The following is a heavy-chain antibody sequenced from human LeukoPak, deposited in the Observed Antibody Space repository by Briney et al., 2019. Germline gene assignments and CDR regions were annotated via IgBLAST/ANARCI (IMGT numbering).Heavy chain of an antibody. CDR1: GYTFNGYY. D-gene: IGHD6-19*01. CDR3: ATSSGWKSNIDY. V-gene: IGHV1-2*02. CDR2: INPNSGGT. Sequence: ASVKVSCKASGYTFNGYYMHWVRQAPGQGLEWMGWINPNSGGTNYAQKFQGRVTMTRDTSISTAYMEVSRLRADDTALFYCATSSGWKSNIDYWGQGTLVTVSS. J-gene: IGHJ4*02.